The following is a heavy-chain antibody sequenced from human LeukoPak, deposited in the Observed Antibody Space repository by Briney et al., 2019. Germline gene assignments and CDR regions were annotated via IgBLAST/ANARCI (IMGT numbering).Heavy chain of an antibody. J-gene: IGHJ4*02. V-gene: IGHV3-48*01. CDR3: AKGDTVMAPFDY. CDR2: ISGSSSTI. CDR1: GFSFSRYS. Sequence: GGSLRLSCAASGFSFSRYSMHWVRQAPGKGLEWISYISGSSSTIYYADSVKGRFTISRDNAQTSLILQMNSLRAEDTAVYYCAKGDTVMAPFDYWGQGTLVIVSS. D-gene: IGHD5-18*01.